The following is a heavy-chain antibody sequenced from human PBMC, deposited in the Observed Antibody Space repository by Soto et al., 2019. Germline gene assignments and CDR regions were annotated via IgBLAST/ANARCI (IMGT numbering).Heavy chain of an antibody. V-gene: IGHV1-69*02. Sequence: SVKVSCKASGGTFSSYTISWVRQAPGQGLEWMGRIIPILGIANYAQKFQGRVTITADKSTSTAYMELSSLRSEDTAVYYCAIASTSLAVAGPYYYYYMDVWGKGTTVTVSS. CDR1: GGTFSSYT. J-gene: IGHJ6*03. CDR3: AIASTSLAVAGPYYYYYMDV. D-gene: IGHD6-19*01. CDR2: IIPILGIA.